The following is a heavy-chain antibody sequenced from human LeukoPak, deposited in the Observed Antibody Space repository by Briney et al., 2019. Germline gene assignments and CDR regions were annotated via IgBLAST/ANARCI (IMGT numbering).Heavy chain of an antibody. J-gene: IGHJ4*02. Sequence: ASVKVSCKASGYTFTGYYMHWVRQAPGQGHEWMGRINPNSGGTNYGQKFQGRVTMTRDTSISTAYMELSRLRSDDTAVYYCASGDRITISARGYYFDYWGQGTLVTVSS. CDR1: GYTFTGYY. V-gene: IGHV1-2*02. CDR3: ASGDRITISARGYYFDY. D-gene: IGHD3-3*01. CDR2: INPNSGGT.